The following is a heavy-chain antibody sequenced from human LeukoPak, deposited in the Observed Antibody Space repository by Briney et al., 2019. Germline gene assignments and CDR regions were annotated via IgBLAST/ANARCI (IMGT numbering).Heavy chain of an antibody. J-gene: IGHJ4*02. CDR3: ARERFLDY. V-gene: IGHV3-7*01. CDR2: IKQDGSEK. D-gene: IGHD3-3*01. CDR1: GFTFSSYW. Sequence: GGSLRLSCAAFGFTFSSYWMSWVRQAPGKGLEWVANIKQDGSEKYYVDSVKGRFTISRDNAKNSLYLQMNSLRAEDTAVYYCARERFLDYWGQGTLVTVSS.